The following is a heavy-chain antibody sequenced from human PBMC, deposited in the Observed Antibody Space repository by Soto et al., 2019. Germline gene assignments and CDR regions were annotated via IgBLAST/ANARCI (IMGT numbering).Heavy chain of an antibody. CDR1: GFTFSSYA. CDR3: AKGERGYDAHDY. CDR2: ISGSGGST. Sequence: GGSLRLSCAASGFTFSSYAMSWVRQAPGKGLEWVSAISGSGGSTYYADSVKGRFTISRDNSKNTQYLQMNSLRAEDTAVYYCAKGERGYDAHDYWGQGTLVTVSS. V-gene: IGHV3-23*01. D-gene: IGHD5-12*01. J-gene: IGHJ4*02.